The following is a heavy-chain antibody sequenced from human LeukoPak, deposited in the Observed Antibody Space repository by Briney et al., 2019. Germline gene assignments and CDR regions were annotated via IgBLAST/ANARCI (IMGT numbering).Heavy chain of an antibody. CDR3: ARDALGYCSGGSCLSWFDP. V-gene: IGHV1-8*03. J-gene: IGHJ5*02. CDR2: MNPNSGNT. CDR1: GYTFTSYD. D-gene: IGHD2-15*01. Sequence: RASVKVSCKASGYTFTSYDINWVRQATGQGLEWMGWMNPNSGNTGYAQKFQGRVTITRNTSISTAYMELSSLRSEDTAVYYCARDALGYCSGGSCLSWFDPWGQGTLVTVSS.